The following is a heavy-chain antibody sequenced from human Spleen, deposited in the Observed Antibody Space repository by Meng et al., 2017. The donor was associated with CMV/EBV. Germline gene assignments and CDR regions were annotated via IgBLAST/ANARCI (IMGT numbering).Heavy chain of an antibody. CDR2: IYYSGST. Sequence: SETLSLTCAVYGGSFSGYYWSWIRQPPGKGLEWIGYIYYSGSTNYNPSLKSRVTISVDTSKNQFSLKLSSVTAADTAVYYCASSNILTGYPYYYYGMDVWGQGTTVTVSS. CDR3: ASSNILTGYPYYYYGMDV. CDR1: GGSFSGYY. V-gene: IGHV4-59*01. J-gene: IGHJ6*02. D-gene: IGHD3-9*01.